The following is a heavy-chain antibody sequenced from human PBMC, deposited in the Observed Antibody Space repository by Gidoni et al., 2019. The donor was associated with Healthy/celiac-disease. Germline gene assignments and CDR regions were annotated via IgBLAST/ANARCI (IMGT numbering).Heavy chain of an antibody. D-gene: IGHD3-3*01. CDR3: ARDYDFWSGPYWGIGLDSYYGMDV. CDR2: ISSSSSYI. J-gene: IGHJ6*02. Sequence: EVQLVESGGGLVKPGGSLRLSCAASGFTFSSYSMNWVRQAPGKGLEWVSSISSSSSYIYYADSVKGRFTISRDNAKNSLYLQMNSLRAEDTAVYYCARDYDFWSGPYWGIGLDSYYGMDVWGQGTTVTVSS. CDR1: GFTFSSYS. V-gene: IGHV3-21*01.